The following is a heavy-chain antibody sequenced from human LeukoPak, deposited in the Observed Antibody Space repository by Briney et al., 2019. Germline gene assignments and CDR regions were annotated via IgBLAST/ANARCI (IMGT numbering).Heavy chain of an antibody. V-gene: IGHV1-46*01. D-gene: IGHD3-16*01. CDR1: GYTFTRHY. CDR2: INPSGGST. J-gene: IGHJ4*02. Sequence: GASVKVSCKASGYTFTRHYMYSVRQAPGQGLEWMGIINPSGGSTIYAQKFQGRVTMTRDTSTSTVYMELSSLRSEDTAVYYCARVLGGLAFRTFDYWGQGTLVTVSS. CDR3: ARVLGGLAFRTFDY.